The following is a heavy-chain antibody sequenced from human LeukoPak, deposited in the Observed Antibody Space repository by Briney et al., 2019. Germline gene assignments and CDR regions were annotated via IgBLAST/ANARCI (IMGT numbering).Heavy chain of an antibody. CDR2: INPNSGGT. V-gene: IGHV1-2*02. CDR3: ARAAAAGQFDY. J-gene: IGHJ4*02. CDR1: GYTFTGYY. Sequence: GASVKVSCKASGYTFTGYYMHWVRQAPGQGLEWMGWINPNSGGTYYAQKFQGRVTMTRDTSISTAYMELSRLRSDDTAVYYCARAAAAGQFDYWGQGTLVTVSS. D-gene: IGHD6-13*01.